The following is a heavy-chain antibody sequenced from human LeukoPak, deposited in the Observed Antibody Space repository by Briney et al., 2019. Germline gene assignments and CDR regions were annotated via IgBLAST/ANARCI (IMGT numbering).Heavy chain of an antibody. J-gene: IGHJ4*02. D-gene: IGHD1-26*01. V-gene: IGHV4-59*01. CDR3: ARGGTVGVTSDY. Sequence: SETLSLTCTVSGGSISSYYWSWIRQPPGKGLEWIGYIYYSGSTNYNPSLKSRVTISVDTSKNQFSLKLSSVTAADTAVYYCARGGTVGVTSDYWGQGTPVTVSS. CDR2: IYYSGST. CDR1: GGSISSYY.